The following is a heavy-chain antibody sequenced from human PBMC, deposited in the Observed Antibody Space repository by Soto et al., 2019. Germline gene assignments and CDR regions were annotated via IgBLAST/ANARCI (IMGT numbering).Heavy chain of an antibody. D-gene: IGHD6-19*01. CDR3: AAGQVAGGTINFDY. V-gene: IGHV1-58*01. CDR1: GFTFTSSA. J-gene: IGHJ4*02. CDR2: IVAGSGNT. Sequence: QMQLVQSGPEVKKPGTSVKVSCKASGFTFTSSAVQWVRQARGQRLEWIGWIVAGSGNTNYAQKFQERVTITRDMSTSTAHMELSSLGSEDTAVYYWAAGQVAGGTINFDYWGQGTLVTVSS.